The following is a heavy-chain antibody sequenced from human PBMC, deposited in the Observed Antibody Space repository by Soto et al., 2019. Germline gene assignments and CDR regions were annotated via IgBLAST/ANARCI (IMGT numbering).Heavy chain of an antibody. CDR1: GGSFNNYF. J-gene: IGHJ4*02. CDR3: ASQVGVPSKWVGVD. V-gene: IGHV4-34*01. D-gene: IGHD1-26*01. CDR2: INHTGST. Sequence: PSETLSLTCAVNGGSFNNYFWSWIRQSPGKGLEWIGEINHTGSTNYNPSLKSRVTISVDTSKNQFSLRLSSVTAADTGVYYCASQVGVPSKWVGVDWGQGTLVTVSS.